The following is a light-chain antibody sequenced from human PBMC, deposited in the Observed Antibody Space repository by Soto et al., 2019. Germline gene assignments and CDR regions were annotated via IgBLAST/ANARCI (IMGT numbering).Light chain of an antibody. J-gene: IGKJ1*01. Sequence: DIQMTQSPSTLSTSVGDTVTITCRASQSISTWLAWYQQKPGEAPRLLIFDASNLESGVPSRFSGSGSGTEFTLTISSLQAEDFATYYCLQYNGDSGTFGQGTKVDI. CDR1: QSISTW. CDR3: LQYNGDSGT. CDR2: DAS. V-gene: IGKV1-5*01.